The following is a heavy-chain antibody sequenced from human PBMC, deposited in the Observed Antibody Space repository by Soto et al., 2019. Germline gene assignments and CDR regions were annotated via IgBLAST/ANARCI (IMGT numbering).Heavy chain of an antibody. D-gene: IGHD6-19*01. CDR1: GGTFSSYT. CDR2: IIPILGIA. Sequence: QVQLVQSGAAVKKPGSSVKVSCKASGGTFSSYTISWVRQAPGQGLEWMGRIIPILGIANYAQKFQGRVTITADKSTSTAYMELSSLRSEDTAVYYCAAEYSSGWFDAFDIWGQGTMVTVSS. V-gene: IGHV1-69*02. J-gene: IGHJ3*02. CDR3: AAEYSSGWFDAFDI.